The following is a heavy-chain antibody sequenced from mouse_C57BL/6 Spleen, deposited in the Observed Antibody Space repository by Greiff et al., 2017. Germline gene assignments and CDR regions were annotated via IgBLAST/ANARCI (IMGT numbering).Heavy chain of an antibody. V-gene: IGHV1-64*01. Sequence: QVQLQQPGAELVKPGASVKLSCKASGYTFTSYWMHWVKQRPGQGLEWIGMIHPNSGSTNYNEKFKSKATLTVDKSSSTAYMQLSSLTSEDSAVYYCARERLRQEGFDYWGQGTTLTVSS. CDR2: IHPNSGST. CDR3: ARERLRQEGFDY. J-gene: IGHJ2*01. D-gene: IGHD2-4*01. CDR1: GYTFTSYW.